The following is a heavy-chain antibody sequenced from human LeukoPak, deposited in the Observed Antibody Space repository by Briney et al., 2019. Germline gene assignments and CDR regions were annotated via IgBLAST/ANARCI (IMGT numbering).Heavy chain of an antibody. CDR1: GYTFTDYY. J-gene: IGHJ4*02. CDR2: INPNSGGT. CDR3: ASALQIQLWLALDY. Sequence: ASVKVSCKASGYTFTDYYIHWVRQARGQGPEWVGWINPNSGGTNYAQKFQGRVTMTRDTSISTAYMELSRLRSDDTAVYYCASALQIQLWLALDYWGQGTLVTVSS. V-gene: IGHV1-2*02. D-gene: IGHD5-18*01.